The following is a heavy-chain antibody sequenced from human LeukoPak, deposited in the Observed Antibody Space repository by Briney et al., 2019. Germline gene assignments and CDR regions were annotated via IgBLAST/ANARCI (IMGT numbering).Heavy chain of an antibody. CDR3: ARDVIQPWLLFDY. CDR1: GFTFSSYE. Sequence: GESLRLSCAASGFTFSSYEMNWVRQAPGKGLEWVSYISSSGGTRYYADSVKGRFTISRDNAKNSLYLQMNSLRAEDTAVYYCARDVIQPWLLFDYWGQGTLVTVSS. D-gene: IGHD5-18*01. J-gene: IGHJ4*02. V-gene: IGHV3-48*03. CDR2: ISSSGGTR.